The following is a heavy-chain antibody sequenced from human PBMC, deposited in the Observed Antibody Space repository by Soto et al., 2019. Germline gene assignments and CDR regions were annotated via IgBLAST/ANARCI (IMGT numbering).Heavy chain of an antibody. CDR3: AHRVLRTVFGLVTTTAIYFDF. CDR1: GFSLTTRGVG. CDR2: IYWDDDK. D-gene: IGHD3-3*01. Sequence: QITLNESGPTQVKPRQTLTLTCTFSGFSLTTRGVGVGWIRQSPGKAPEWLALIYWDDDKCYRPSVKSRLTITKDTSKNQVVLTMADLDPADTATYYCAHRVLRTVFGLVTTTAIYFDFWGQGTPVAVSS. J-gene: IGHJ4*02. V-gene: IGHV2-5*02.